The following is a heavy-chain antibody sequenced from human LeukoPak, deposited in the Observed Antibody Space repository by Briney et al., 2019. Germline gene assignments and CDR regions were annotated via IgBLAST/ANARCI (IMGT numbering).Heavy chain of an antibody. CDR2: IYTSGST. CDR3: ARDLGILWFDP. D-gene: IGHD1-1*01. V-gene: IGHV4-61*02. J-gene: IGHJ5*02. CDR1: GGSISSGSYY. Sequence: SQTLSLTCTVSGGSISSGSYYWSWIRQPAGKGLEWIGCIYTSGSTNYNPSLKSRVTISVDTSKNQFSLKLSSVTAADTAVYYCARDLGILWFDPWGQGTLVTVSS.